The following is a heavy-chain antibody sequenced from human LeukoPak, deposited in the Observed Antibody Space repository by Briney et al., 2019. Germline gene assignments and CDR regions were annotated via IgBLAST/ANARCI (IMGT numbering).Heavy chain of an antibody. J-gene: IGHJ4*02. CDR2: IRYDGSNK. CDR1: GFTFSSYS. Sequence: GGSLRLSCAASGFTFSSYSMNWVRQAPGKGLEWVAFIRYDGSNKYYADSVKGRFTISRDNSKNTLYLQMNSLRAEDTAVYYCARDFQWGFDYWGQGTLVTVSS. CDR3: ARDFQWGFDY. D-gene: IGHD2-8*01. V-gene: IGHV3-30*02.